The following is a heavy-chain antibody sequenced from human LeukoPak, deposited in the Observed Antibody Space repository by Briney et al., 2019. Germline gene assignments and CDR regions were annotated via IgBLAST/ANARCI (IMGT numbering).Heavy chain of an antibody. J-gene: IGHJ4*02. CDR1: GGTFSSYA. CDR2: IIPILGIA. Sequence: GASVKVSCKASGGTFSSYAISWVRQAPGQGLEWMGRIIPILGIANYAQKFQGRVTITADKSTSTAYMELSSLRSEDTAVYYCARDPSVGRDGYKAGLNWGQGTLVTVSS. D-gene: IGHD5-24*01. CDR3: ARDPSVGRDGYKAGLN. V-gene: IGHV1-69*04.